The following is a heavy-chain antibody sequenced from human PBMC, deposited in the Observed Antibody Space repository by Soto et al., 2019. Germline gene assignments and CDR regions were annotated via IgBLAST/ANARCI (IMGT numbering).Heavy chain of an antibody. CDR1: GFTFSGYG. CDR2: ISYDGSNK. J-gene: IGHJ6*02. V-gene: IGHV3-30*03. CDR3: ARDNYGMDV. Sequence: PGGSLRLSCEASGFTFSGYGMHWVRQAPGKGLEWVAVISYDGSNKYYADSVKGRFTISRDNSKNTLYLQMNSLRAEDTAVYYCARDNYGMDVWGQGTTVTVSS.